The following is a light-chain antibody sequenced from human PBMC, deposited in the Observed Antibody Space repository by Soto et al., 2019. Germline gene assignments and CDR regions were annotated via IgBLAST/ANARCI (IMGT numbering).Light chain of an antibody. V-gene: IGKV1-39*01. Sequence: HCGVPSRFSGSGSGTDFNLTINSLKPEDFATYFCQQSFTTPLTFGGGTKVDIK. CDR3: QQSFTTPLT. J-gene: IGKJ4*01.